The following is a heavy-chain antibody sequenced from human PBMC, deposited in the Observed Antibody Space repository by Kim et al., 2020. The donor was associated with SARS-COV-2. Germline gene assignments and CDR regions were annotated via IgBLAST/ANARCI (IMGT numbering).Heavy chain of an antibody. D-gene: IGHD5-18*01. V-gene: IGHV3-48*02. CDR2: ISSSSSTI. Sequence: GGSLRLSCAASGFTFSSYSMNWVRQAPGKGLEWVSYISSSSSTIYYADSVKGRFTISRDNAKNSLYLQMNSLRDEDTAVYYCARGGYSYGMGDWFDPWGQGTLVTVSS. J-gene: IGHJ5*02. CDR3: ARGGYSYGMGDWFDP. CDR1: GFTFSSYS.